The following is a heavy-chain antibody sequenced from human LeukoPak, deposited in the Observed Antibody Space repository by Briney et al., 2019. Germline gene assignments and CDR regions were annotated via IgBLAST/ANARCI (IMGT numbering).Heavy chain of an antibody. V-gene: IGHV4-59*08. CDR2: IYYSGST. CDR1: GGSISSYY. D-gene: IGHD3-22*01. CDR3: ARHSPYYDSSEYDY. Sequence: PSQTLSLTCTVSGGSISSYYWSWIRQPPGKGLEWIGYIYYSGSTNYNPSLKSRVTISVDTSKNQFSLKLSSVTAADTAVYYCARHSPYYDSSEYDYWGQGTLVTVSS. J-gene: IGHJ4*02.